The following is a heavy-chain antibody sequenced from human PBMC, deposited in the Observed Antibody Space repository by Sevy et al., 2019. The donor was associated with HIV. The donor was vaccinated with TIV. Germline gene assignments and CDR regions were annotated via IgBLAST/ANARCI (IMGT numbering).Heavy chain of an antibody. D-gene: IGHD1-1*01. CDR2: IYFTGNT. CDR1: GGSISSYF. J-gene: IGHJ4*02. CDR3: ARDSTTRPRVLDY. V-gene: IGHV4-59*01. Sequence: SETLSLTRSVSGGSISSYFWTWVRQSPGKGLEWIGNIYFTGNTDYSPSLKSRVTLSLDTSKSQFSLTLMSVTAADTAIYFCARDSTTRPRVLDYWGQGTLVTVSS.